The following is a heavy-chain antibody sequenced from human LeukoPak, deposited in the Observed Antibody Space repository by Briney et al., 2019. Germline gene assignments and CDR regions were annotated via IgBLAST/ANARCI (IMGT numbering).Heavy chain of an antibody. CDR1: GGTFSSYA. CDR3: ARKRRYFDWLPIDY. J-gene: IGHJ4*02. V-gene: IGHV1-69*01. CDR2: IIPIFGTA. D-gene: IGHD3-9*01. Sequence: SVKVSCKASGGTFSSYAISWVRQAPGQGLEWMGGIIPIFGTANYAQKFQGRVTITADESTSTAYMELSSLRSEDTAVYYCARKRRYFDWLPIDYWGQGTLVTVSS.